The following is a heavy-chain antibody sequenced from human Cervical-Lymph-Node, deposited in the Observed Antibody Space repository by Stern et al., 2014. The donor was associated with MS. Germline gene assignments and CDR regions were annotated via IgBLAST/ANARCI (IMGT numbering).Heavy chain of an antibody. V-gene: IGHV1-8*01. CDR2: MNPDSGGT. CDR1: GYTLTSDD. J-gene: IGHJ5*02. Sequence: QVQLGQSGAEVKKPAASVKVSCKTSGYTLTSDDINWVRLASGQGLEWMGWMNPDSGGTDYAQKFQDRLTIISDTSIRTAYNEMPTLRCEDPAVYCCTKAWDPWGQGTLVIVSS. CDR3: TKAWDP.